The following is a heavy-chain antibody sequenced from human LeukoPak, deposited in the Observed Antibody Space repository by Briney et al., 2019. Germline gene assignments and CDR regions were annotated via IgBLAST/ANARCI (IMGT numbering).Heavy chain of an antibody. V-gene: IGHV4-38-2*02. CDR2: MYHSGST. D-gene: IGHD6-19*01. J-gene: IGHJ4*02. CDR3: ARTGSSGWLFDY. CDR1: GYSISSAYY. Sequence: SETLSLTCSVSGYSISSAYYWGWIRQPPGKGLEWIGTMYHSGSTNYNPSLKSRVTISVDTSKNQFSLKLSSVTAADTAVYYCARTGSSGWLFDYWGQGILVTVSS.